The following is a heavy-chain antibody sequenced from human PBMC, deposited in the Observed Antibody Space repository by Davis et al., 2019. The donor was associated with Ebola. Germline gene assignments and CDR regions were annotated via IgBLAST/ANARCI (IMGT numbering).Heavy chain of an antibody. V-gene: IGHV3-23*01. Sequence: GGSLRLSCAASGFIFSDYYMSWVRQAPGKGLEWVSVISGSGGSTYYADSVKGRFTISRDNSKNTLYLQMNSLRAEDTAVYYCAKGLKSYYYDSSGSSFYYYFGMDVWGKGTTVTVSA. J-gene: IGHJ6*04. D-gene: IGHD3-22*01. CDR2: ISGSGGST. CDR3: AKGLKSYYYDSSGSSFYYYFGMDV. CDR1: GFIFSDYY.